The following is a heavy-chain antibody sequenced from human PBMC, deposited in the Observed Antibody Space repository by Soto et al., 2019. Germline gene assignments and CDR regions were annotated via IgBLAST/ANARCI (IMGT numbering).Heavy chain of an antibody. J-gene: IGHJ6*02. V-gene: IGHV1-2*02. CDR1: GYTFTVYY. Sequence: ASVKVSCKASGYTFTVYYMHWVRQAAGQGLEGMGWINPNSGGTNYAQKFQGGVTMTRDTSISTAYMELSRLRSDDTAVYYCARGRGAGHRSRPSCYPRHRTDVWAQGIPVPV. CDR2: INPNSGGT. D-gene: IGHD2-2*01. CDR3: ARGRGAGHRSRPSCYPRHRTDV.